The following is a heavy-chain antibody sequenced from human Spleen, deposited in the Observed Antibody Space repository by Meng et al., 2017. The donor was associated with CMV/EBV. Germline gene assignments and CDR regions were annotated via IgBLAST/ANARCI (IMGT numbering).Heavy chain of an antibody. Sequence: GYTFTSYYMHWVRQAPGQGLEWMGIINPSGGSTSYAQKFQGRVTMTRDTSTSTVYMELSSLRSEDTAVYYCARGDSRGGYSYGYCDYWGQGTLVTVSS. CDR3: ARGDSRGGYSYGYCDY. CDR1: GYTFTSYY. CDR2: INPSGGST. V-gene: IGHV1-46*01. D-gene: IGHD5-18*01. J-gene: IGHJ4*02.